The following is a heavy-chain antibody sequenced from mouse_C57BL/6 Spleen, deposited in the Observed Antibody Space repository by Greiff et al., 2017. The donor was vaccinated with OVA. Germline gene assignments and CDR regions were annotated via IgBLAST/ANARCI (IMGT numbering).Heavy chain of an antibody. Sequence: VQLQQSGAELVKPGASVKLSCKASGYTFTEYTIHWVKQRSGQGLEWIGWFYPGSGSIKYNEKFKDKATLTADKSSSTVYMELSRLTSEDSAGYFCARHEGPHYYGSSYGYFDVWGTGTTVTVSS. CDR3: ARHEGPHYYGSSYGYFDV. V-gene: IGHV1-62-2*01. CDR2: FYPGSGSI. D-gene: IGHD1-1*01. CDR1: GYTFTEYT. J-gene: IGHJ1*03.